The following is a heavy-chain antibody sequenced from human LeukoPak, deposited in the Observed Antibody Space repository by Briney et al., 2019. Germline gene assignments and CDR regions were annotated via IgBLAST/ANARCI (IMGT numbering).Heavy chain of an antibody. CDR2: ISGSGGST. Sequence: GGSLRLSCAASGFTFSSNAMSWVRQAPGKGLEWVSVISGSGGSTYYADSVKGRFTISRDNSKNTLYLQMNSLRAEDTAVYYCARDSSGYYYGYYGMDVWGQGTTVTVSS. CDR3: ARDSSGYYYGYYGMDV. V-gene: IGHV3-23*01. CDR1: GFTFSSNA. J-gene: IGHJ6*02. D-gene: IGHD3-22*01.